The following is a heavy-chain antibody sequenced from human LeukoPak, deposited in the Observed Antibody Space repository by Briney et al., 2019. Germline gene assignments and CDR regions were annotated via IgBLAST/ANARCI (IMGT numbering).Heavy chain of an antibody. CDR2: ISDSGGRT. J-gene: IGHJ4*02. D-gene: IGHD2-15*01. Sequence: GGSLRLSCAVSGITLSNYGMSWVRQTPGKGLEWVAGISDSGGRTNYADSVKGRFTISRDNAKNSLYLQMNSLRAEDTAVYYCARTGSSVHFDYWGQGTLVTVSS. CDR3: ARTGSSVHFDY. V-gene: IGHV3-23*01. CDR1: GITLSNYG.